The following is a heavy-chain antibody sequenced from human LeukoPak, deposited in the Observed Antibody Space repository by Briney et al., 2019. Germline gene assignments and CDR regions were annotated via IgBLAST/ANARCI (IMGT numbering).Heavy chain of an antibody. V-gene: IGHV3-21*01. Sequence: GGSLRLSCAASGFTFSSYSMNWVRQAPGKGLEWVSSISSSSSYIYYADSVKGRFTISRDNAKNSLYLQMNSLRAEDTAVYYCARGLVMPTNWFDPWGQGTLVTVSS. CDR1: GFTFSSYS. J-gene: IGHJ5*02. CDR3: ARGLVMPTNWFDP. CDR2: ISSSSSYI. D-gene: IGHD3-16*01.